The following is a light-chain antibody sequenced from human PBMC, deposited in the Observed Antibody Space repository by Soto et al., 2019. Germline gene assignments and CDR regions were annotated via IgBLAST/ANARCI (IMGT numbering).Light chain of an antibody. CDR1: SSDVGGYNY. CDR3: SSYAGSNIVV. V-gene: IGLV2-8*01. J-gene: IGLJ2*01. Sequence: QSALTLPPSASGSPGQSVTISCTGTSSDVGGYNYVSWYQQHPGKAPKLMIYEVSKRPSGVPDRFSGSKSGNTASLTVSGLQAEDEADYYCSSYAGSNIVVFGEGTKLTVL. CDR2: EVS.